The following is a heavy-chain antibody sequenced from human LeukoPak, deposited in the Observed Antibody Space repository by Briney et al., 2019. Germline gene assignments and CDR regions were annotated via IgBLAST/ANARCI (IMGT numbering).Heavy chain of an antibody. CDR2: IYTSGST. CDR1: GGSISSCY. CDR3: ARDCSSTSCYSRGFVRFTNWFDP. J-gene: IGHJ5*02. V-gene: IGHV4-4*07. Sequence: SQTLSLTCTVSGGSISSCYWSWIRQPAGKGLEWIGRIYTSGSTNYNPSLKSRVTMSVDTSKNQFSLKLSSVTVADTAVYYCARDCSSTSCYSRGFVRFTNWFDPWGQGTLVTVSS. D-gene: IGHD2-2*02.